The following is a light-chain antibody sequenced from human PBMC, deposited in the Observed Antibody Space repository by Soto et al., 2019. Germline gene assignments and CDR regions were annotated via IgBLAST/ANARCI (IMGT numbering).Light chain of an antibody. V-gene: IGLV1-44*01. CDR2: SNS. Sequence: QSVLTQPPSASGTPGQRVTISCSGSNSDIGSNPVNWYQHLPGTAPKLLIYSNSLRPSGVPDRVSGSKSGTSASLAISGLQSDDEAVYYCAAWDDSLNGVFGTGTKVTVL. J-gene: IGLJ1*01. CDR3: AAWDDSLNGV. CDR1: NSDIGSNP.